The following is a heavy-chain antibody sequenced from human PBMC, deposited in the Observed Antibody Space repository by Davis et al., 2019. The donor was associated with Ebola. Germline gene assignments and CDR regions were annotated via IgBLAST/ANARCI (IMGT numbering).Heavy chain of an antibody. Sequence: MPLGTLSLTCAVYGGSFSGYYWSWMRQPPGKGLEWIGEINQSGSTNYNPSLKSRVTISVDTSKNQFSLKLSSVTAADTAVYYCARRRATQLDFEYWGQGTLVTVSS. V-gene: IGHV4-34*01. D-gene: IGHD2-15*01. CDR2: INQSGST. J-gene: IGHJ4*02. CDR1: GGSFSGYY. CDR3: ARRRATQLDFEY.